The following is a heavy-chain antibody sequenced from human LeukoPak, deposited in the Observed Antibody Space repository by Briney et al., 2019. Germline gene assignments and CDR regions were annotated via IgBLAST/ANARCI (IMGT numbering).Heavy chain of an antibody. V-gene: IGHV4-61*02. Sequence: SETLSLTCTVSGGSISSGSYYWSWIRQPAGEGLEWIGRIYTSGSTNYNPSLKSRVTISVDTPKNQFSLKLSSVTAADTAVYYCAREITYYYDSSGYYYYFDYWGQGTLVTVSS. D-gene: IGHD3-22*01. CDR3: AREITYYYDSSGYYYYFDY. CDR1: GGSISSGSYY. CDR2: IYTSGST. J-gene: IGHJ4*02.